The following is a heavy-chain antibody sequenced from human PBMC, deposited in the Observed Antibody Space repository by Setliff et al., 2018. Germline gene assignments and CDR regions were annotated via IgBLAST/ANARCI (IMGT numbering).Heavy chain of an antibody. V-gene: IGHV1-69*05. Sequence: GASVKVSCKASGGTFSNIGISWVRQAPGQGLEWMGGIIPLFGTTNYAQEFQGRVTITTDESTNTAYMELSSLRSEDTAMYYCAREKVVVVSATSYHYYMDVWGKGTTVTSP. D-gene: IGHD2-15*01. J-gene: IGHJ6*03. CDR2: IIPLFGTT. CDR1: GGTFSNIG. CDR3: AREKVVVVSATSYHYYMDV.